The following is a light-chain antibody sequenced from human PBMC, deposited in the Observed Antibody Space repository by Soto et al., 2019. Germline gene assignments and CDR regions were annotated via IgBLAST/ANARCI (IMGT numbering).Light chain of an antibody. CDR1: QSVSSW. CDR3: QQYNRYWT. CDR2: DAS. J-gene: IGKJ1*01. V-gene: IGKV1-5*01. Sequence: DIQMTQSPSTLSASVGDRVTITCRASQSVSSWLVWYQQKPGKAPKVLIYDASSLESGVPSRFSGSGSGTEFTLTISSLQPDDFATYYCQQYNRYWTFGQGTKV.